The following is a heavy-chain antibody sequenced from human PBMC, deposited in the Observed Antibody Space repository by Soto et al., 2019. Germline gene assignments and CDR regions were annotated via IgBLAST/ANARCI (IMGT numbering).Heavy chain of an antibody. V-gene: IGHV3-23*01. J-gene: IGHJ6*02. Sequence: HPGGSLRLSCAASGFTFSSYAMSWVRQAPGKGLEWVSAISGSGGSTYYADSVKGRFTISRDNSKNTLYLQMNSLRAEDTAVYYCAKPLNAYYYGMDVWGQGTTVTVSS. CDR2: ISGSGGST. CDR3: AKPLNAYYYGMDV. CDR1: GFTFSSYA. D-gene: IGHD3-16*02.